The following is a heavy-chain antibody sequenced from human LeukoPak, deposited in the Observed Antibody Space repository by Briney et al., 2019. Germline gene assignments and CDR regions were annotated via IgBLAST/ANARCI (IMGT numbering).Heavy chain of an antibody. J-gene: IGHJ6*04. CDR1: GGSFSGYY. CDR2: INHSGST. V-gene: IGHV4-34*01. CDR3: ARGPGVAVMDV. Sequence: SETLSLTCAVYGGSFSGYYWSWIRQPPGKGLEWIGEINHSGSTNYNPSLKSRVTISVDTSKNQFSLKLSSVTAADTVVYYCARGPGVAVMDVWGKGTTVTVSS. D-gene: IGHD2-21*01.